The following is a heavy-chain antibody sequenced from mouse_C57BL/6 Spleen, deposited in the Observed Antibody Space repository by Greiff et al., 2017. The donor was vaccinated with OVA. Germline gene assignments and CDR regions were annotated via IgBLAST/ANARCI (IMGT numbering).Heavy chain of an antibody. J-gene: IGHJ2*01. CDR2: IYPGDGDT. D-gene: IGHD2-3*01. CDR3: ARADDDYSDY. CDR1: GYAFSSYW. Sequence: QVQLKQSGAELVKPGASVKISCKASGYAFSSYWMNWVKQRPGKGLEWIGQIYPGDGDTTYNGKFKGKATLTADKSSSTAYMQLSSLTSEDSAVYYCARADDDYSDYWGQGTTLTVSS. V-gene: IGHV1-80*01.